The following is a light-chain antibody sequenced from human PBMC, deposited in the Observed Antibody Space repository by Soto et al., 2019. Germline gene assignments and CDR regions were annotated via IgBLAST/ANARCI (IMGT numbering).Light chain of an antibody. CDR1: QSISSY. CDR3: QQSYSNPAT. J-gene: IGKJ2*01. V-gene: IGKV1-39*01. CDR2: AAS. Sequence: DIQMTQSPSSLSASVGDRVTITCRASQSISSYLNWYQQKPGKAPKLLIYAASILQTGVPSTFSGSGSGTDFTLTISSLQPEDFATYYCQQSYSNPATFGQGTKLGSN.